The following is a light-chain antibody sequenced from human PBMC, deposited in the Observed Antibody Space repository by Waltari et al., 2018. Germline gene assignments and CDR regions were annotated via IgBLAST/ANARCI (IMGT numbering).Light chain of an antibody. CDR1: QSVSSN. J-gene: IGKJ1*01. CDR3: QQYNNWPPWT. V-gene: IGKV3-15*01. CDR2: GAS. Sequence: ELVLPHSQPTLLVSPGERAPPSCRASQSVSSNLAWYQQKPGQAPRLLIYGASTRATGIPARFSGSGSGTEFTLTISSLQSEDFAIYYCQQYNNWPPWTFGQGTKVEIK.